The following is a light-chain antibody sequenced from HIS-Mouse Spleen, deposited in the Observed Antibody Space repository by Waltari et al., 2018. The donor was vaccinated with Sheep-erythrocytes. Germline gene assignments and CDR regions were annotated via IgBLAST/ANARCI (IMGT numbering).Light chain of an antibody. Sequence: QSALTQPRSVSGSPGQSVTISCTGTSSDVGGYNYVSWYQQHPGKDPKLMIYDVSNRPSGVPALFSGSKSGNTASLTISGLQAEDEADYYCCSYAGSYTWVFGGGTKLTVL. CDR3: CSYAGSYTWV. CDR2: DVS. V-gene: IGLV2-11*01. CDR1: SSDVGGYNY. J-gene: IGLJ3*02.